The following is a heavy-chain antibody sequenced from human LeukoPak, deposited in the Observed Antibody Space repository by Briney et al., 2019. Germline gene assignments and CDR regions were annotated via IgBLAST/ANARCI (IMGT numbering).Heavy chain of an antibody. V-gene: IGHV1-46*01. Sequence: ASVKVSCKESGYTFTSYYMHCVRPTPGQGLEWMGIINPSGGSTSYAQKFQGRVTMTRDTSTSTVYMELSSLRSEDTAVYYCARHYDSSGYYHDAFDIWGQGTMVTVSS. D-gene: IGHD3-22*01. CDR2: INPSGGST. J-gene: IGHJ3*02. CDR1: GYTFTSYY. CDR3: ARHYDSSGYYHDAFDI.